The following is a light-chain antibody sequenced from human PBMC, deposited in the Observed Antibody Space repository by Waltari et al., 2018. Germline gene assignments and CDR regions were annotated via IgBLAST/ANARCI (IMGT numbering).Light chain of an antibody. V-gene: IGLV3-19*01. CDR1: SIRYYY. Sequence: SSELTQDLVVSVALGQTVRSTCHRDSIRYYYANWYHQKPGQAPVLVMYGKNSRPSGIPDRFSGSYSGTTASLIITGAQAEDEGDYYCNSRDSRGHPLVFGTGTKVTVL. CDR3: NSRDSRGHPLV. CDR2: GKN. J-gene: IGLJ1*01.